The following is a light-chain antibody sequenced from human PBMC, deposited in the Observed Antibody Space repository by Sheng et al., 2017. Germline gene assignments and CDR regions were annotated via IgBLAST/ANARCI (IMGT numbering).Light chain of an antibody. CDR1: ALANQY. Sequence: SYELTQPPSVSVSPGQTARITCSGDALANQYSYWYQQKSGQAPILVIYKDTERPSGXPERFSGSSSGTTVTLTIGGVQAEDEADYYCQSSVSSSSYLFGGGTKLTVL. CDR3: QSSVSSSSYL. J-gene: IGLJ3*02. CDR2: KDT. V-gene: IGLV3-25*03.